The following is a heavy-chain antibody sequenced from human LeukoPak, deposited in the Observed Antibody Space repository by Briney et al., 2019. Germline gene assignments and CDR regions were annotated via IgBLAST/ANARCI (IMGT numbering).Heavy chain of an antibody. Sequence: PGGSLRLSCAASGFTFDDYAMHWVRQAPGKGLEWVSLISWDGGSTYYADSVKGRFTISRDNSKNSLYLQMNSLRAEDTALYYCAKDWVKGFLEWLFMEVGFSWGGQVGYYYYYYMDVWGKGTTVTVSS. CDR2: ISWDGGST. V-gene: IGHV3-43D*03. CDR1: GFTFDDYA. D-gene: IGHD3-3*01. CDR3: AKDWVKGFLEWLFMEVGFSWGGQVGYYYYYYMDV. J-gene: IGHJ6*03.